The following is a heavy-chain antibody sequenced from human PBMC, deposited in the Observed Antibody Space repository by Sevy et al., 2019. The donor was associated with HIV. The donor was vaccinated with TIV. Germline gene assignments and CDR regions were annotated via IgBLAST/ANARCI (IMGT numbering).Heavy chain of an antibody. CDR1: GDSIISSHW. D-gene: IGHD6-25*01. V-gene: IGHV4-4*02. J-gene: IGHJ4*02. CDR3: AAAAGTDILGYYFGS. CDR2: MYHRGTT. Sequence: SETLSLTCTVSGDSIISSHWWSWFRQTPGMGLEWIGDMYHRGTTNCNPSLKTRVIISVDKSKNQFFLKLTYVTAADTAVYYCAAAAGTDILGYYFGSWGQGSSVTVSS.